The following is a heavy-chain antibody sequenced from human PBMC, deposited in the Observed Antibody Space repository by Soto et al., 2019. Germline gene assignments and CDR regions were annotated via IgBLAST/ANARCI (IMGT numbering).Heavy chain of an antibody. CDR3: TRHAISGTISKGNWFDP. Sequence: XATLCLTSNVSGGSLSSSNYFGGWIRQSPGKGLERIASVDHTDNSYYNPSLRSRVSVSVDTSQNQFSLTVSFLIAADTAIYYCTRHAISGTISKGNWFDPWGQGTLVTVSS. D-gene: IGHD1-1*01. CDR1: GGSLSSSNYF. CDR2: VDHTDNS. V-gene: IGHV4-39*01. J-gene: IGHJ5*02.